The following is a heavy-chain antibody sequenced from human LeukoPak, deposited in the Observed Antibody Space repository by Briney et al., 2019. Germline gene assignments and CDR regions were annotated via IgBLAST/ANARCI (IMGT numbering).Heavy chain of an antibody. D-gene: IGHD4-23*01. CDR3: ARRVVNNRNWYFDL. Sequence: GESLQISCKGSGYSFTSYWIGWVRQMPGKGLEWMGIIYPGDSDTRYSPSFQGQVTISVDKSISTAYLQWSSLKASDTAMYYCARRVVNNRNWYFDLWGRGTLVTVSS. CDR2: IYPGDSDT. V-gene: IGHV5-51*01. J-gene: IGHJ2*01. CDR1: GYSFTSYW.